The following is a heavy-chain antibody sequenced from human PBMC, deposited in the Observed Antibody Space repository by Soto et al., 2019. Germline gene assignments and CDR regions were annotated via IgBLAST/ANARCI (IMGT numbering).Heavy chain of an antibody. Sequence: QVQLVESGGGVVQPGRSLRLSCAASGFTFSSYAMHWVRQAPGKGLEWVAVISYDGSNKYYADSVKGRFTISRDNSENTLYLQMNSLRAEDTAVYYCARDRNGDSNFDYWGQGTLVTVSS. CDR1: GFTFSSYA. V-gene: IGHV3-30-3*01. CDR3: ARDRNGDSNFDY. D-gene: IGHD4-17*01. J-gene: IGHJ4*02. CDR2: ISYDGSNK.